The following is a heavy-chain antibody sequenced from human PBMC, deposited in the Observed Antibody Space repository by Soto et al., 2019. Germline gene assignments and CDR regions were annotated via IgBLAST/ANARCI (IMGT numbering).Heavy chain of an antibody. Sequence: GGSLSLSCVASGFTFAYYWMHWVRQAPGEGLMWVSRLQTDGSHPDYADSVKGRFTISRDNAKNTLYLQMNNLRAEDTAVYYCARGGDPDYWGQGTLVTVSS. CDR3: ARGGDPDY. J-gene: IGHJ4*02. CDR2: LQTDGSHP. V-gene: IGHV3-74*01. D-gene: IGHD2-21*02. CDR1: GFTFAYYW.